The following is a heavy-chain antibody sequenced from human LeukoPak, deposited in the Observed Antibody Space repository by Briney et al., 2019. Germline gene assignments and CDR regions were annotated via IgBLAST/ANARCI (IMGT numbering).Heavy chain of an antibody. Sequence: ASVKVSCKASGYTFTGYYMHWVRQAPGQGLEWMGWINPNSGGTNYAQKFLGRVTMTRDTSINTGYMELSSLTSDDTAVYYCSRETTSTSESMKFDAWGQGTLVTVSS. D-gene: IGHD1-14*01. CDR2: INPNSGGT. CDR3: SRETTSTSESMKFDA. CDR1: GYTFTGYY. J-gene: IGHJ5*02. V-gene: IGHV1-2*02.